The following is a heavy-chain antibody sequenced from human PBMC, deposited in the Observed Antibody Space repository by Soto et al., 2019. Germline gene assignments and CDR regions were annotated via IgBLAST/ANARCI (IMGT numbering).Heavy chain of an antibody. Sequence: EGQLLESGGGLVQPGGSLRLSCAASGFPFSSRAMSWVRQAPGKGMAWVSAISGSGTITYYADSVKGRFTISRDTSKNPLYLQMNSLRADDTAVYYCAEWARYCSGADCRAWGQGTLVTVSS. V-gene: IGHV3-23*01. J-gene: IGHJ5*02. CDR1: GFPFSSRA. CDR2: ISGSGTIT. CDR3: AEWARYCSGADCRA. D-gene: IGHD2-15*01.